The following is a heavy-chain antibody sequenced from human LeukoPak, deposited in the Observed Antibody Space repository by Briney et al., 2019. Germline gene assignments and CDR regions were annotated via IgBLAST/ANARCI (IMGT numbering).Heavy chain of an antibody. CDR2: IYYSGST. J-gene: IGHJ4*02. CDR3: ARGMGGYCSGGSCPPDY. V-gene: IGHV4-59*01. Sequence: PSETLSLTCIVSGGSIIGYYWSWIRQPPGTGLEWIGYIYYSGSTNYNPSLKSRVTISVDTSKNQFSLKLSSVTAADTAVYYCARGMGGYCSGGSCPPDYWGQGTLVTVSS. D-gene: IGHD2-15*01. CDR1: GGSIIGYY.